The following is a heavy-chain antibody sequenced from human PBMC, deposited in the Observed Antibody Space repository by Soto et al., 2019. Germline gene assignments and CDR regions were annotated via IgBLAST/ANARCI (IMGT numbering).Heavy chain of an antibody. J-gene: IGHJ5*02. D-gene: IGHD3-3*01. V-gene: IGHV1-2*04. CDR1: GYTFIGYY. Sequence: ASVKVSCKASGYTFIGYYMHWVRQAPGQGLEWMGWINPNSGGTNYAQKFQGWVTMTRDTSISTAYMELSRLRSDDTAVYYCARGSILSYYDFWSGSNWFDPWGQGTLVTVSS. CDR2: INPNSGGT. CDR3: ARGSILSYYDFWSGSNWFDP.